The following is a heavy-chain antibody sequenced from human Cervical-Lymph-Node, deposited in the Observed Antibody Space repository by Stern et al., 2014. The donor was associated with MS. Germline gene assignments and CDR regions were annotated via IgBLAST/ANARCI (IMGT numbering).Heavy chain of an antibody. CDR2: IYPGDSDP. D-gene: IGHD4-17*01. Sequence: EVQLVESGAEVKKPGESLKVSCKGSGYSFTGNWIGWVRQMPGKGLEWMGIIYPGDSDPGYSPSFQGQVTISAAKSITTAYLQWSSLKASDTAMYYCARDYGDYAFDYWGQGTLVTVSS. CDR3: ARDYGDYAFDY. J-gene: IGHJ4*02. V-gene: IGHV5-51*01. CDR1: GYSFTGNW.